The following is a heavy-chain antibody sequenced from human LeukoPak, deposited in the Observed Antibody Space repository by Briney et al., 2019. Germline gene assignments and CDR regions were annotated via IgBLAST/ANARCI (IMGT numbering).Heavy chain of an antibody. V-gene: IGHV3-74*01. CDR2: INSDGSGT. CDR3: ARVGKGYCSSTSCPPGY. D-gene: IGHD2-2*01. J-gene: IGHJ4*02. CDR1: GFTFSSYW. Sequence: GGSLRLSCVASGFTFSSYWMHWVRQAPGKGLVWVSRINSDGSGTSYADSVKGRFTISRDNAKNTLYLQMNSLRAEDTAVYYCARVGKGYCSSTSCPPGYWGQGTLVTVSS.